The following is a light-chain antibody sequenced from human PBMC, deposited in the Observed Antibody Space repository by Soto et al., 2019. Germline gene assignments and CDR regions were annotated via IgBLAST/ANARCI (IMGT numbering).Light chain of an antibody. CDR2: AAS. CDR1: QSISSY. J-gene: IGKJ5*01. V-gene: IGKV1-39*01. CDR3: QQSYSTQIT. Sequence: DIQMTQSPSSLSASAGDRVTITCRASQSISSYLNWYQQKPGKAPKLLIYAASSLQSGVPSRFSGSGSGTDFTLNISSLQPEDFATYYCQQSYSTQITCGKGTRLEIK.